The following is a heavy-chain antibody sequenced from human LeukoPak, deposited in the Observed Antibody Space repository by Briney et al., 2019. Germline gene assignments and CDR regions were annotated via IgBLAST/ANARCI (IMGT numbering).Heavy chain of an antibody. J-gene: IGHJ3*02. CDR2: ISSSSSTI. CDR3: ASLDQDIVVVPAAGDGFDI. Sequence: GGSLRLSCAASGFTFSSYSMNWVRQAPGKGLEWVSYISSSSSTIYYADSVKGRFTISRDNAKNSLYLQMNSLRAEDTAVYYCASLDQDIVVVPAAGDGFDIWGQGTMVTVS. D-gene: IGHD2-2*01. V-gene: IGHV3-48*01. CDR1: GFTFSSYS.